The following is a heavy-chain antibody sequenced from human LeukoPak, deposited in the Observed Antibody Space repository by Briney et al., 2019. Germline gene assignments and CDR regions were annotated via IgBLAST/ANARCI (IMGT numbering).Heavy chain of an antibody. CDR3: AREYYDSSGAFDY. CDR1: GFTFSSYW. CDR2: IKQDGSEK. D-gene: IGHD3-22*01. V-gene: IGHV3-7*01. Sequence: GGSLRLSCAASGFTFSSYWMSWVRQAPGKGLEWVANIKQDGSEKYYVDSVKGRFTISRDNAKNPLYLQMHSLRAEDTAVYYCAREYYDSSGAFDYWGQGTLLTVSS. J-gene: IGHJ4*02.